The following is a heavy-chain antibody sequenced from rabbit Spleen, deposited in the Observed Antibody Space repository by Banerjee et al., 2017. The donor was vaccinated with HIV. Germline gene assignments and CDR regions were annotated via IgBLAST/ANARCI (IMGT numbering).Heavy chain of an antibody. D-gene: IGHD6-1*01. J-gene: IGHJ2*01. CDR3: ARVLDGFIGWNWGG. CDR2: INAVTGKA. Sequence: QEQLVESGGGLVKPEGSLKLSCTASGFSFSNKAVMCWVRQAPGKGLEWIACINAVTGKAVYAAGEKGRFPFPKPASTTVTLKRPRLTAGDTATSFGARVLDGFIGWNWGGGGPAPLFTV. V-gene: IGHV1S45*01. CDR1: GFSFSNKAV.